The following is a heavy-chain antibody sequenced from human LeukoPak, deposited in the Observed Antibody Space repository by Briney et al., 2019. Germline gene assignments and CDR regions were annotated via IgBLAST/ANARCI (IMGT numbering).Heavy chain of an antibody. Sequence: PSETLSLTCTVSGGSISSYYWSWIRQPPGKGLEWIGYIYYSGSTNYNPSLKSRVTISVDTSKNQFSLRLSSVTAADTAVYYCARYGRGYSYGYIGWGQGTLVTVSS. D-gene: IGHD5-18*01. CDR3: ARYGRGYSYGYIG. V-gene: IGHV4-59*12. J-gene: IGHJ4*02. CDR2: IYYSGST. CDR1: GGSISSYY.